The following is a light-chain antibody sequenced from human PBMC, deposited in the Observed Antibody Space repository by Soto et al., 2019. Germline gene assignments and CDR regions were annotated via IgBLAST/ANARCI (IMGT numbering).Light chain of an antibody. CDR3: QQYGSSPPIT. V-gene: IGKV3-20*01. CDR2: CAS. J-gene: IGKJ5*01. CDR1: QSVSSSY. Sequence: EIVLTKSPGTLSLSPGERATLSCRASQSVSSSYLAWYQQKPGQAPRLLIYCASSRATGIPDRFSGSGSGTYFTLTISILEPEDFAVYYCQQYGSSPPITFGQGTRLEIK.